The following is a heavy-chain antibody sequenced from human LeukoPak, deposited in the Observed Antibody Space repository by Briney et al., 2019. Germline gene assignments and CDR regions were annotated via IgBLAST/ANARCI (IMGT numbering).Heavy chain of an antibody. CDR2: IYTGGNT. V-gene: IGHV3-53*01. J-gene: IGHJ3*02. Sequence: GGSLRLSCAASGFTVDSNYLSWVRQAPGKGLEWVSTIYTGGNTYYAASVKGRFTISRDFSKNTVFLHMNSLRAEDTAMYYCARSDYHNSGSHTVFDAFDIWGQGTRVTVSS. D-gene: IGHD3-10*01. CDR1: GFTVDSNY. CDR3: ARSDYHNSGSHTVFDAFDI.